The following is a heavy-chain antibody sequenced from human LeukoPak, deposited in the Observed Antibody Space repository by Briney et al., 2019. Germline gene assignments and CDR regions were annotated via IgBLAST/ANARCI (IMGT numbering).Heavy chain of an antibody. CDR2: INHSGST. Sequence: SETLSLTCAVYGGSFSGYYWSWIRQPPGKGLEWIGEINHSGSTNYNPSLKSRVTISVDTSKNQFSLKLSSVTAADTAVYYCASFCGGDCYFDSEDYWGQGTLVTVSS. J-gene: IGHJ4*02. CDR1: GGSFSGYY. D-gene: IGHD2-21*02. CDR3: ASFCGGDCYFDSEDY. V-gene: IGHV4-34*01.